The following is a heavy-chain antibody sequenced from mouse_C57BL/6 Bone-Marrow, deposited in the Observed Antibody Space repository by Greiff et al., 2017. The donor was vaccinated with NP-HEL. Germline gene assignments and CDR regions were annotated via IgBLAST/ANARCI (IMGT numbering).Heavy chain of an antibody. V-gene: IGHV1-53*01. CDR1: GYTFTSYW. D-gene: IGHD2-5*01. CDR3: ARFPLSAYYSNTPAY. J-gene: IGHJ3*01. Sequence: QVQLKQPGTELVKPGASVKLSCKASGYTFTSYWMHWVKQRPGQGLEWIGNINPSNGGTNYNEKFKSKATLTVDKSSSTAYMQLSSLTSEDSAVYYCARFPLSAYYSNTPAYWGQGTLVTVSA. CDR2: INPSNGGT.